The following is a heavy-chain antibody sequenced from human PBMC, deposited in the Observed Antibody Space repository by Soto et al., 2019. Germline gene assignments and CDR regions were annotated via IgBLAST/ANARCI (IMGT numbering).Heavy chain of an antibody. CDR3: ARGYYDSRGQSNTFDV. V-gene: IGHV4-59*01. CDR1: CASISSSY. Sequence: SEALSLTCTVSCASISSSYWSWIRQSPGKGLEWIGYVHYSGGTKDNPSLNGRVSLSIDTSKNQFSLKLSSVAAADTAVYYCARGYYDSRGQSNTFDVWGQGTMVT. J-gene: IGHJ3*01. D-gene: IGHD3-22*01. CDR2: VHYSGGT.